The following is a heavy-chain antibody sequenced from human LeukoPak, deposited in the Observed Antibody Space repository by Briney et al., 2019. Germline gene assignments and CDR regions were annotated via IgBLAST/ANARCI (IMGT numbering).Heavy chain of an antibody. CDR3: AKSNGYGLIDY. V-gene: IGHV4-39*01. CDR2: IYSSGNT. CDR1: GASISSSNYY. Sequence: SETLSLTCAVSGASISSSNYYWGCVRQSPGKGLEWIGNIYSSGNTYYSASLKSRVTMYIDTSKNQFSLKLSSVTAADTAMYYCAKSNGYGLIDYWGQGTLVTVSS. D-gene: IGHD5-12*01. J-gene: IGHJ4*02.